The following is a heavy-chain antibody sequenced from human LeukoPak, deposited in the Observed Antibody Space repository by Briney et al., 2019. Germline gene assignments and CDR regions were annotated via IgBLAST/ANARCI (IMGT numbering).Heavy chain of an antibody. D-gene: IGHD6-13*01. CDR2: ISAYNGNT. Sequence: ASVKVSCKASGYTFTSYGISWVRQAPGQGLEWMGWISAYNGNTNYAQKLQGRVTMTTDTSTSTAYMELRSLRSDDTAVYYCATDLKAAAGNNDAFDIWGQGTMVTVSS. V-gene: IGHV1-18*01. CDR1: GYTFTSYG. CDR3: ATDLKAAAGNNDAFDI. J-gene: IGHJ3*02.